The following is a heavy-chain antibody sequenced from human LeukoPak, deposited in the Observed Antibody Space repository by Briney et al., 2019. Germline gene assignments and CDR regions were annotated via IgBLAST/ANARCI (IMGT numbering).Heavy chain of an antibody. CDR3: ANDLYKYCTITSCFPDS. CDR1: GFTVSSNY. V-gene: IGHV3-53*05. J-gene: IGHJ4*02. Sequence: GGSLRLSCAASGFTVSSNYMSWVRQAPGKGLEWVSVIYSGGSTYYADSVKGRFTISRDNSKNTLYLQMNSLRPEDTAMYYCANDLYKYCTITSCFPDSWGQGILVTVSS. CDR2: IYSGGST. D-gene: IGHD2-2*01.